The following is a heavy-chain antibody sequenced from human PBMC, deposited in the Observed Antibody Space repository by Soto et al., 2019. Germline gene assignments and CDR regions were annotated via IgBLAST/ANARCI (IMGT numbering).Heavy chain of an antibody. CDR2: MNPGSGDT. D-gene: IGHD3-16*01. Sequence: ASVKVSCKASGYSFTNNDVSWVRQATGQGLEWMGWMNPGSGDTGYAQKFQGRVTMTRDISIATAYLELSSLRSDDTAIYYCARMATFGSLSWFGPWGQGTLVTVSS. CDR1: GYSFTNND. V-gene: IGHV1-8*01. J-gene: IGHJ5*02. CDR3: ARMATFGSLSWFGP.